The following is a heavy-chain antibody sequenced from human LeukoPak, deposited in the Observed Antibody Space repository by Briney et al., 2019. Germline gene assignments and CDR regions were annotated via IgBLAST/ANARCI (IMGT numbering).Heavy chain of an antibody. CDR1: GYTFTSYG. J-gene: IGHJ5*02. D-gene: IGHD2-2*01. CDR2: ISAYNGNT. V-gene: IGHV1-18*01. Sequence: ASVKVSCKASGYTFTSYGISWVRQAPGQGLEWMGWISAYNGNTNYAQKLQGRVTMTTDTSTSTAYMELRSLRSDDTAVYYCARDRIVVVPAAENWFDPWGQGTLVTVSS. CDR3: ARDRIVVVPAAENWFDP.